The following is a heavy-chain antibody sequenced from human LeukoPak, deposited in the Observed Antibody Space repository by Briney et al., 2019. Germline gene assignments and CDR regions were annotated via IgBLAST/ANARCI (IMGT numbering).Heavy chain of an antibody. J-gene: IGHJ4*02. CDR1: GGSVSSGSYY. CDR2: IYYSGST. V-gene: IGHV4-61*01. D-gene: IGHD5-24*01. Sequence: SETLSLTCTVSGGSVSSGSYYWSWIRQPPGKGLERIGYIYYSGSTNYNPSLKSRVTISVDTSKNQFSLKLSSVTAADTAVYYCARGHRDGPYDYWGQGTLVTVSS. CDR3: ARGHRDGPYDY.